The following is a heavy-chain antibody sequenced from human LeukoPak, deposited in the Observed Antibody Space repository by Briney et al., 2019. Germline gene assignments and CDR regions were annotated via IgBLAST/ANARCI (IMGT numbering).Heavy chain of an antibody. D-gene: IGHD6-19*01. V-gene: IGHV1-18*01. J-gene: IGHJ4*02. CDR3: ARVQQWLGTQSLDY. Sequence: ASVKVSCKASGNTFTNNGISWVRQAPGQGLEWMGWISAYNGNTNYAQKFQGRVTMTTDTSTSTAYMELRSLRSDDTAVYYCARVQQWLGTQSLDYWGQGTLVTVSS. CDR1: GNTFTNNG. CDR2: ISAYNGNT.